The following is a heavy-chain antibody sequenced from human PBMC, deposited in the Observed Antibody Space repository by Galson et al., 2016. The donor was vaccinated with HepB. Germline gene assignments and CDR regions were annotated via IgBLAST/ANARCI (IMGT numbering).Heavy chain of an antibody. Sequence: SLRLSCAASGFTFSNYWMNWVRQAPGKGLEWVANMKPDGSEAYYVDSMRGRFIVSRDNTKNSLYLQMNSLRAEDTAVYYCAREPHCSGNTCYNAGYYGMDVWGQGTSVTVSS. J-gene: IGHJ6*02. V-gene: IGHV3-7*04. D-gene: IGHD2-2*02. CDR3: AREPHCSGNTCYNAGYYGMDV. CDR1: GFTFSNYW. CDR2: MKPDGSEA.